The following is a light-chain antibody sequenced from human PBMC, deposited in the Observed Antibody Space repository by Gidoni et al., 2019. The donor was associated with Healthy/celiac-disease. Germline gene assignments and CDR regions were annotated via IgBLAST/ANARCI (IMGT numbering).Light chain of an antibody. CDR1: QSISSY. Sequence: EFALTQSPATLSLSPGERATLSCRASQSISSYLTWYQQKPGQAPRLLIYDASNRATGIPARFSGSGSGTDFTLTISSLEPEDFAVYYCQQRSNWPITFGQGTQLEIK. CDR2: DAS. J-gene: IGKJ5*01. V-gene: IGKV3-11*01. CDR3: QQRSNWPIT.